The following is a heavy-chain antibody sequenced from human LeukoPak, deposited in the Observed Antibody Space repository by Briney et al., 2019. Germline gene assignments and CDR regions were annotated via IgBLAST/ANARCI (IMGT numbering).Heavy chain of an antibody. CDR2: IYYSGST. CDR3: ARLVGDSSGYYYRSNYFDY. Sequence: SETLSLTCTVAGGSFSSYYWSWIRQPPGQGLEWIGYIYYSGSTNYNPSLKSRVTISVDTSKNQFSLKLTSVTAADTAVYYCARLVGDSSGYYYRSNYFDYWGQGTLVTVSS. D-gene: IGHD3-22*01. CDR1: GGSFSSYY. V-gene: IGHV4-59*08. J-gene: IGHJ4*02.